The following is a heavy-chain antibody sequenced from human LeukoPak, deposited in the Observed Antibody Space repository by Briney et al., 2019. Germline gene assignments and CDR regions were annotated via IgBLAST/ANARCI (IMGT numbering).Heavy chain of an antibody. V-gene: IGHV4-31*03. CDR2: IYYSGST. D-gene: IGHD3-9*01. CDR1: GGSISSGGYY. CDR3: ARSVYDILTGYYPYGMDV. J-gene: IGHJ6*02. Sequence: SETLSLTCTVSGGSISSGGYYWSWIRQHPGKGLEWIGYIYYSGSTYYNPSLKSRVTISVDASKNQFSLKLSSVTAADTAVYYCARSVYDILTGYYPYGMDVWGQGTTVTVSS.